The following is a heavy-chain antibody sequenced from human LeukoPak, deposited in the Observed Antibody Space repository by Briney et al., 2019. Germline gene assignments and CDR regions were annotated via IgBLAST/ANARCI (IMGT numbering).Heavy chain of an antibody. CDR2: IKKDGSEK. D-gene: IGHD3-3*01. J-gene: IGHJ4*02. CDR3: ARVDFWSGYYDY. V-gene: IGHV3-7*01. Sequence: GGSLRLSCAASGLTLSSYWMSWVRQAPGKGLEWVANIKKDGSEKYYVDSVKGRFTISRDNAKSSLYLQMNSLRAEDTAVYYCARVDFWSGYYDYWGQGTLVTVSS. CDR1: GLTLSSYW.